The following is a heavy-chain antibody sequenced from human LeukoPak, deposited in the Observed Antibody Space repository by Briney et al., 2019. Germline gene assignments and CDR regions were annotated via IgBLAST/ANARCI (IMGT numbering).Heavy chain of an antibody. J-gene: IGHJ4*02. Sequence: GGSLRLSCAASGFTVSSNYMSWVRQAPGKGLEWVSVIYSGGSTYYADSVKGRFTISRDNSKNTLYLQMSGLRAEDTAVYYCAKGEYSSGWFSDYWGLGTLVTVSS. D-gene: IGHD6-19*01. CDR1: GFTVSSNY. CDR2: IYSGGST. V-gene: IGHV3-53*01. CDR3: AKGEYSSGWFSDY.